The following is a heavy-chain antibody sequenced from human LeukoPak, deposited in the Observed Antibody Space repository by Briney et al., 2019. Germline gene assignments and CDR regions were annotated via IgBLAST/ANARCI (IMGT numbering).Heavy chain of an antibody. V-gene: IGHV3-23*01. J-gene: IGHJ4*02. D-gene: IGHD4-17*01. Sequence: PGGSLRLSCAASGFTVSSNYMTWVRQAPGKGLESVSVISGTGGSTYYADSVKGRFTISRDNSKNTLHLQMNSMRAEDTAIYYCAKGHSDYGTGFDQWGQGTLVTVSS. CDR2: ISGTGGST. CDR3: AKGHSDYGTGFDQ. CDR1: GFTVSSNY.